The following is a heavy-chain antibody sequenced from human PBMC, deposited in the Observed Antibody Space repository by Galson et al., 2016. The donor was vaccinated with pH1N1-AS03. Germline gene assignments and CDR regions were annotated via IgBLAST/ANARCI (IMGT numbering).Heavy chain of an antibody. CDR3: ARPGPGTSSFRSGFAF. CDR2: IDPSDSYV. J-gene: IGHJ4*02. V-gene: IGHV5-10-1*01. D-gene: IGHD1-1*01. Sequence: QSGAEVKKPGESLRISCKGFGYSFPHYWISWVRQMPGKGLEWIGRIDPSDSYVNYSPSFRGHVTISADMSITTAYLQWSSLKASDTTIYYCARPGPGTSSFRSGFAFWGQGTLVSVSS. CDR1: GYSFPHYW.